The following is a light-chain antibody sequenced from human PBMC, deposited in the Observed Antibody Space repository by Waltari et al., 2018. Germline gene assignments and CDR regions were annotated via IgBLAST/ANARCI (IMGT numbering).Light chain of an antibody. CDR2: EVF. Sequence: QSALTQPASVSGTPGQSITISCTGTTSDVGSYDLVSWYQQHPGEAPKLLICEVFTRPPDISRRFSGSKSGSTASLTISGLQPEDEADYYCCSYAGRGTYVFGSGTKVTVL. CDR1: TSDVGSYDL. CDR3: CSYAGRGTYV. J-gene: IGLJ1*01. V-gene: IGLV2-23*02.